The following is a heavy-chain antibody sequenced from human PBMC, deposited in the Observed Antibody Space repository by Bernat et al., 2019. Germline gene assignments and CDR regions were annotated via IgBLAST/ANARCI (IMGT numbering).Heavy chain of an antibody. V-gene: IGHV3-15*07. CDR1: GFTFSIAW. J-gene: IGHJ4*02. CDR3: TTGYYYDSSGYYYKGDFDY. D-gene: IGHD3-22*01. CDR2: IKSKTDGGTT. Sequence: VQLVESGGGLVKPGGSLRLSCAASGFTFSIAWMNWVRQAPGKGLEWVGRIKSKTDGGTTDYAAPVKGRFTISRDDSKNTLYLQMNSLKTEDTAVYYCTTGYYYDSSGYYYKGDFDYWGQGTLVTVSS.